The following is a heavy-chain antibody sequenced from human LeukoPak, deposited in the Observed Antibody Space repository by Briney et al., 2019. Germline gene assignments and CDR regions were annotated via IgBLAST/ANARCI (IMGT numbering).Heavy chain of an antibody. CDR3: ARAITVVTPSLAY. Sequence: GGSLRLSCAASGFTFSSYGMHWVRQAPGKGLEWVAVISYDGSNKYYADSVKGRFTISRDNSKNTLYLQMNSLRAEDTALYYCARAITVVTPSLAYWGQGTLVTVSS. D-gene: IGHD4-23*01. J-gene: IGHJ4*02. V-gene: IGHV3-30*03. CDR2: ISYDGSNK. CDR1: GFTFSSYG.